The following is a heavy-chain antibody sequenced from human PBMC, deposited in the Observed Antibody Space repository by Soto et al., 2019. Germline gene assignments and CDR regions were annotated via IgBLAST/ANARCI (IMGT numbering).Heavy chain of an antibody. CDR2: IYYSGST. Sequence: SETLSLTCTVSGGSISSGDYYWSRIRQPPGKGLEWIGYIYYSGSTYYNPSLKRRVTISVDTSKHQFSLKRRSVTAGDTAVYYCARATTVVTPAFECFGQGTLVTVSS. CDR3: ARATTVVTPAFEC. J-gene: IGHJ4*02. D-gene: IGHD4-17*01. V-gene: IGHV4-30-4*01. CDR1: GGSISSGDYY.